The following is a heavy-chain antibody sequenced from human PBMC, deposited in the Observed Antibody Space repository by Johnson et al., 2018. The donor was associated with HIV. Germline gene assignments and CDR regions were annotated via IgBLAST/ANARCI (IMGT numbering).Heavy chain of an antibody. CDR3: ARSYSRWDDVFDF. J-gene: IGHJ3*01. V-gene: IGHV3-11*04. CDR2: ISSSGSTI. D-gene: IGHD1-26*01. CDR1: GFTFSDYY. Sequence: QVQLVESGGGLVKPGGSLRLSCAASGFTFSDYYMSWIRQAPGKGLEWVSYISSSGSTIYYADSVKGRFTISRDNAKNSLYLQGNRLRAADTAVYYCARSYSRWDDVFDFWGQGTMVTVSS.